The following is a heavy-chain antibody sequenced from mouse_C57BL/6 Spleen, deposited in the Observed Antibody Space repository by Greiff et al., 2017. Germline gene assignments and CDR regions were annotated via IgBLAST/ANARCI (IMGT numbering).Heavy chain of an antibody. Sequence: EVKLMESGGGLVQPGGSLKLSCAASGFTFSDYYMSWVRQTPEKRLEWVAYISNGGGSTYYPDTVKGRFTISRDNAKNTLYLQMSRLRSEDTAMYYCESEGPLRYDYWGQGTSVTVSA. CDR3: ESEGPLRYDY. D-gene: IGHD2-14*01. J-gene: IGHJ4*01. CDR1: GFTFSDYY. V-gene: IGHV5-12*01. CDR2: ISNGGGST.